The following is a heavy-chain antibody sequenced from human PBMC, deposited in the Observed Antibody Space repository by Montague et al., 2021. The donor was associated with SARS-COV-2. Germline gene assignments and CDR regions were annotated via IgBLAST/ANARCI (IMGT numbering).Heavy chain of an antibody. J-gene: IGHJ4*02. CDR1: GGSISSYY. CDR2: IYYSGST. V-gene: IGHV4-59*13. Sequence: SETLSLTCTVSGGSISSYYWSWIRQPPGKGLEWIGYIYYSGSTNYNPSLESRVTISVDTSKNQFSLKLSSVTAADTAVYYCARGFDYWGQGTLVTVSS. CDR3: ARGFDY.